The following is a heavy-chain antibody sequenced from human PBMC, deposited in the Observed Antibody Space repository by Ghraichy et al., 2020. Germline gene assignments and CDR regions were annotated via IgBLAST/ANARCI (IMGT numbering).Heavy chain of an antibody. D-gene: IGHD2-15*01. CDR2: INHSGST. CDR1: GGSFSGYY. J-gene: IGHJ2*01. Sequence: SETPSLTCAVYGGSFSGYYWSWIRQPPGKGLEWIGEINHSGSTNYNPSLKSRVTISVDTSKNQFSLKLSSVTAADTAVYYCARGAGVVVVVAATPGAYFDLWGRGTLVTVSS. CDR3: ARGAGVVVVVAATPGAYFDL. V-gene: IGHV4-34*01.